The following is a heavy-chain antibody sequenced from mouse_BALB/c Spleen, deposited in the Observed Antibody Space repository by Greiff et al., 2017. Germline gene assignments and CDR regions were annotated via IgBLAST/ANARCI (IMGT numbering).Heavy chain of an antibody. CDR1: GYSFTSYW. D-gene: IGHD4-1*01. CDR3: ARRGNWDDYFDY. J-gene: IGHJ2*01. V-gene: IGHV1-87*01. CDR2: IYPGDGDT. Sequence: VKLQESGTVLSRPGASVKMSCKASGYSFTSYWMHWVKQRPGQGLEWIGAIYPGDGDTRYTQKFKGKATLTADKSSSTAYMQFNSLTSEDSAVYYCARRGNWDDYFDYWGQGTTLTVSS.